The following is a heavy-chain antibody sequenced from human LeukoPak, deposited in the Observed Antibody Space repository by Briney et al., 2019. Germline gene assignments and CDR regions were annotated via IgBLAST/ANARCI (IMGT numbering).Heavy chain of an antibody. CDR1: GGSISSSSYY. D-gene: IGHD3-3*01. Sequence: KPSETLSLTCTVSGGSISSSSYYWGWIRQPPGKGLEWIGGIYYSGSTYYNPSLKSRVTISVDTSKNQFSLKLSSVTAADTAVYYCARLSLDDFWSGYFIDYWGQGTLVTVSS. V-gene: IGHV4-39*01. CDR2: IYYSGST. CDR3: ARLSLDDFWSGYFIDY. J-gene: IGHJ4*02.